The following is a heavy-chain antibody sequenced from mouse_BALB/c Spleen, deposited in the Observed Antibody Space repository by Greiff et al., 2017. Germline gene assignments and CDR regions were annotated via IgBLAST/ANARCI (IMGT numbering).Heavy chain of an antibody. CDR2: ISSGSSTI. CDR1: GFTFSSFG. V-gene: IGHV5-17*02. CDR3: ARGGHYYAMDY. Sequence: EVHLVESGGGLVQPGGSRKLSCAASGFTFSSFGMHWVRQAPEKGLEWVAYISSGSSTIYYADTVKGRFTISRDNPKNTLFLQMTSLRSEDTAMYYCARGGHYYAMDYWGQGTSVTVSS. J-gene: IGHJ4*01.